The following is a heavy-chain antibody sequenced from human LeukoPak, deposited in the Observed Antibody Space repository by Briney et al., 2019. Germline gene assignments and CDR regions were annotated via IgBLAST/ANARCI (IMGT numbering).Heavy chain of an antibody. Sequence: SQTLSLTCAISGDSVSSNSAAWNWIRQSPSRGLEWLGRTYYRSKWYNDYAVSVKSRITINPDTSKNQFSLQLNSVTPEDTAVYYCARGMVIIPGYYYYMDVWGKGTTVTVSS. D-gene: IGHD3-3*01. J-gene: IGHJ6*03. CDR3: ARGMVIIPGYYYYMDV. V-gene: IGHV6-1*01. CDR1: GDSVSSNSAA. CDR2: TYYRSKWYN.